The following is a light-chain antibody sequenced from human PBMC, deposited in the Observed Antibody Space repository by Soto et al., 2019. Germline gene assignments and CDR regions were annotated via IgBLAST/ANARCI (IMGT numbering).Light chain of an antibody. V-gene: IGLV2-14*01. CDR3: SLYTSENTYV. CDR1: SSDVGGYNY. CDR2: EVS. Sequence: QSALTQPASVSGSPGQSITISCTGTSSDVGGYNYVSWYQQHPGKAPKLIIYEVSNRPSGVSNRFSGSKSGNTASLTVSGLQAEDEADYYCSLYTSENTYVFGTGTKVTVL. J-gene: IGLJ1*01.